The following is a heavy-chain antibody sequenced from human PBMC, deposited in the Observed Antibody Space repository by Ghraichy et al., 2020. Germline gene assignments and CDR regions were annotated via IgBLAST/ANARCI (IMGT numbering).Heavy chain of an antibody. Sequence: GESLNISCAASGFTVSSNYMSWVRQAPGKGLEWVSVIYSGGSTYYADSVKGRFTISRDNSKNTLYLQMNSLRAEDTAVYYCARARPFLDYWGQGTLVTVSS. CDR3: ARARPFLDY. CDR1: GFTVSSNY. J-gene: IGHJ4*02. D-gene: IGHD1-1*01. V-gene: IGHV3-53*01. CDR2: IYSGGST.